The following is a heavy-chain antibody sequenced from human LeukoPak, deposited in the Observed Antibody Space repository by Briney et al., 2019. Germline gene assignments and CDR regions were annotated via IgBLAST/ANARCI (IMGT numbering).Heavy chain of an antibody. CDR3: ARDSGYSYGFDYMDA. Sequence: SQTLSLTCTVSGGSISSGGYYWSWIRQHPGKGLEWIGYIYYRGSTYYNPSLKSRVTISVDTSKNQSSLKLSSVTAADTAVYYCARDSGYSYGFDYMDAWGKGTTVTVSS. CDR1: GGSISSGGYY. D-gene: IGHD5-18*01. J-gene: IGHJ6*03. CDR2: IYYRGST. V-gene: IGHV4-31*03.